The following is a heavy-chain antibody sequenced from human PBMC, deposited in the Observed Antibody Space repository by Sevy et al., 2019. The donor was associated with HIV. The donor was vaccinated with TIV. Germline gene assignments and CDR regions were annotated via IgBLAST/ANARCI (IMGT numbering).Heavy chain of an antibody. CDR1: GFTFSSYA. D-gene: IGHD3-10*01. CDR3: ARGSDLGLSGTLDY. Sequence: GSLRLSCAASGFTFSSYAMHWVRQAPGKGLEWVAVISYDGSNKYYADSVKGRFTISRDNSKNTLYLQMNSLRAEDTAVYYCARGSDLGLSGTLDYWGQGTLVTVSS. V-gene: IGHV3-30*04. J-gene: IGHJ4*02. CDR2: ISYDGSNK.